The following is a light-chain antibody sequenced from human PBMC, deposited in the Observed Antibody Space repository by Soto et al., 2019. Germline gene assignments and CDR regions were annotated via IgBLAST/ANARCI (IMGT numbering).Light chain of an antibody. V-gene: IGLV2-14*03. J-gene: IGLJ1*01. Sequence: QSALTQPASLSGSPGQSITISCTGTSSDIGGYNYVSWYQQHPGKAPKLIIHDVTNRPSGVSDHFFGSKSGNTASLTISGLQAEDEADYYCSSYRASSTTHYVFGTGTKLTVL. CDR1: SSDIGGYNY. CDR2: DVT. CDR3: SSYRASSTTHYV.